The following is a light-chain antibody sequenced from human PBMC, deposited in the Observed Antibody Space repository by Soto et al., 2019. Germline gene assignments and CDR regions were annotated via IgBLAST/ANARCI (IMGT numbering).Light chain of an antibody. J-gene: IGKJ2*01. V-gene: IGKV1-33*01. CDR2: EAS. Sequence: DIQMTQSPSSLSTSVGERVTSTCQASQDISNSLNWYQQKPGKAPNLLIYEASKLQTGVPSRFSGGGSGTHFTFTISNLQPEDIATYYCQHYDNLPRYTFGLGTKLEIK. CDR3: QHYDNLPRYT. CDR1: QDISNS.